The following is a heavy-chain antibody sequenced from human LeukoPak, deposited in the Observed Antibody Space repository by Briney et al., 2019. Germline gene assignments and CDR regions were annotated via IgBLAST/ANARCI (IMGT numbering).Heavy chain of an antibody. D-gene: IGHD2-2*02. J-gene: IGHJ4*02. CDR2: ISWNSGSI. CDR3: AKDNRRHYTRGPHPDSLH. V-gene: IGHV3-9*01. CDR1: GFIFNNYA. Sequence: GGSLRLSCAGSGFIFNNYAMHWVRQPPGKGLEWVSGISWNSGSIDYADSVKGRFTISRDNAKNSLYLQMNSLRVEDTAFYYCAKDNRRHYTRGPHPDSLHWGQGAVVTVSS.